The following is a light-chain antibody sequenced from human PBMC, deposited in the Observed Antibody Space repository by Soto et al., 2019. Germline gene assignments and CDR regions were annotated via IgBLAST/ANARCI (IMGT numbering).Light chain of an antibody. CDR3: QQYYSTPQLT. CDR2: WAS. Sequence: DIVMTQSPDSLAVSLGERATINCKSSQSILYSSNNKNYLAWYQQKPGPPPKLLMYWASTRESGVPDRFSGSGSGTDFTLTISSLQAEDVAVYYCQQYYSTPQLTFGGGTKVEIK. V-gene: IGKV4-1*01. CDR1: QSILYSSNNKNY. J-gene: IGKJ4*01.